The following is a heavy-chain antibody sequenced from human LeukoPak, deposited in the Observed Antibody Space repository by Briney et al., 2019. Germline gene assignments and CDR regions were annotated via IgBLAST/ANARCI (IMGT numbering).Heavy chain of an antibody. V-gene: IGHV1-69*13. CDR2: IIPIFGTA. J-gene: IGHJ4*02. Sequence: SVKVSCKASGGTFSSYAISWVRQAPGQGLEWMGGIIPIFGTANYAQKFQGRVTITADESTSTAYMELSSLRSEDTAVYYCARDYGDYGENGYWGQGTLVTVSS. CDR3: ARDYGDYGENGY. D-gene: IGHD4-17*01. CDR1: GGTFSSYA.